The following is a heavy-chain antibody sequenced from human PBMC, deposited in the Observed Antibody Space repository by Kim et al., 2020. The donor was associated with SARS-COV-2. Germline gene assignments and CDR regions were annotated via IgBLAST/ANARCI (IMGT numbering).Heavy chain of an antibody. CDR3: ARSRVLEWISGYYYYGMDV. Sequence: SVKVSCKASGGTFSSYAISWVRQAPGQGLEWMGGIIPIFGTANYAQKFQGRVTITADESTSTAYMELSSLRSEDTAVYYCARSRVLEWISGYYYYGMDVWGQGTTVTVSS. D-gene: IGHD3-3*01. CDR2: IIPIFGTA. J-gene: IGHJ6*02. CDR1: GGTFSSYA. V-gene: IGHV1-69*13.